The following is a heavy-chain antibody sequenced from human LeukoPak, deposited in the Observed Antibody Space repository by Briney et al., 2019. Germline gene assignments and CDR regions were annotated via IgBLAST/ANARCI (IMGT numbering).Heavy chain of an antibody. D-gene: IGHD5-12*01. V-gene: IGHV3-33*06. CDR2: IWYDGSNK. Sequence: PGGSLRLSCAASGFTFSSYGMHWVRQAPGKGREWVAVIWYDGSNKYYADSVKGRFTISRDNSKNTLYLQMNSLRAEDTAVYYCAKSGIVATIPLDYWGQGTLVTVSS. CDR3: AKSGIVATIPLDY. CDR1: GFTFSSYG. J-gene: IGHJ4*02.